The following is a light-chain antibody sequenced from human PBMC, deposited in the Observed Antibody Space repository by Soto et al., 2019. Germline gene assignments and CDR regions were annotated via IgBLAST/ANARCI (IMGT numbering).Light chain of an antibody. J-gene: IGKJ1*01. CDR3: QQYGSSGT. V-gene: IGKV1-39*01. Sequence: DIQMTQSPSSLSASVEDRVIITCRASQSISNHLNWYQQKPGKAPKLLIFAASSLQSGVPSRFSGSRSGPDFTLTISRLEPEDFAVYYCQQYGSSGTFGKGTKVDI. CDR2: AAS. CDR1: QSISNH.